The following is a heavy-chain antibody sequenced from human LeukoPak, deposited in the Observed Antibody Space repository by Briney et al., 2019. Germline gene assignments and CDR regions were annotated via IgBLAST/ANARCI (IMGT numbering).Heavy chain of an antibody. V-gene: IGHV3-30-3*01. Sequence: GRSLRLSCAASGFTFSSYAMHWVRQAPGKGLEWVAVISYDGSNEYYADSVKGRFTISRDNSKNTLYLQMNSLRAEDTAVYYCAKDLAGNDAFDIWGQGTMVTVSS. CDR3: AKDLAGNDAFDI. J-gene: IGHJ3*02. CDR1: GFTFSSYA. CDR2: ISYDGSNE. D-gene: IGHD6-25*01.